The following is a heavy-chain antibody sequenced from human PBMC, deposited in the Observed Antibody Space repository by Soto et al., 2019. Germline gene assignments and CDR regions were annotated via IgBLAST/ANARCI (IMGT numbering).Heavy chain of an antibody. Sequence: EVQLLESGGGLVQPGGSLRLSCAASGFTFSSYAMSWVRQAPGKGLEWVSVIRSSGDRTYYADSVKGRFTISRDNSKNTLYMQMNSRRAEDTAVYYCAKQQGPGTPYYYVMDVWGQGTTVTVSS. CDR3: AKQQGPGTPYYYVMDV. D-gene: IGHD1-1*01. CDR2: IRSSGDRT. J-gene: IGHJ6*02. CDR1: GFTFSSYA. V-gene: IGHV3-23*01.